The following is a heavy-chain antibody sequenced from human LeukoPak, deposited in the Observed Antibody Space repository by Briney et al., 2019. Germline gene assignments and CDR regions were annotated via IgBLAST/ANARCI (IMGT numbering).Heavy chain of an antibody. Sequence: ASVKVSCKASGGTFSSYAISWVRQAPGQGLEWMGWINPDTGGTNYAQQFQGRVTMSRDTSISTTYMELNRLRSDDTAVYYCARNWNQGRYYYYYMDVWGKGTTVTVSS. V-gene: IGHV1-2*02. J-gene: IGHJ6*03. CDR2: INPDTGGT. CDR3: ARNWNQGRYYYYYMDV. D-gene: IGHD1-14*01. CDR1: GGTFSSYA.